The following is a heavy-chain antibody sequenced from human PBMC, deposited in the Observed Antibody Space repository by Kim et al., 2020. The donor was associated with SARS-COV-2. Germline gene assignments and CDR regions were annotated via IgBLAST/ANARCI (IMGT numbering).Heavy chain of an antibody. CDR1: GDSISSSGYY. Sequence: SETLSLTCTVSGDSISSSGYYWGWIRQPPGKGLEWIGSIYYSGTTYYTPSLKSRVTISVDTSKNQFSLKLSSVAATDTAMYYCARRGCSSGNCWVNYLGQGILVTVSS. D-gene: IGHD2-15*01. J-gene: IGHJ4*02. CDR3: ARRGCSSGNCWVNY. V-gene: IGHV4-39*01. CDR2: IYYSGTT.